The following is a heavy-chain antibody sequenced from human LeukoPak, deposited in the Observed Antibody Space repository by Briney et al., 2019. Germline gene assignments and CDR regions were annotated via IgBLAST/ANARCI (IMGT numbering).Heavy chain of an antibody. CDR1: GFSFSTCA. J-gene: IGHJ4*02. CDR2: ISGGGDGA. CDR3: AKRTRGYSYGTLDY. V-gene: IGHV3-23*01. Sequence: GGSLRLSCAASGFSFSTCAMNWVRQAPGKGLEWVSTISGGGDGAPYADSVKGRFTISRDNSKNTLFLQMNSLRAEDTAVYYCAKRTRGYSYGTLDYWGQGTLVTVSS. D-gene: IGHD5-18*01.